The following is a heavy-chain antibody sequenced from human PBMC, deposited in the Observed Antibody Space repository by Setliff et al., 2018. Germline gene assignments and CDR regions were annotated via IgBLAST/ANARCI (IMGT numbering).Heavy chain of an antibody. CDR1: GFTFSSYW. CDR2: TKEDGSEK. Sequence: LRLSCAASGFTFSSYWMAWDRQAPGKGLEWVANTKEDGSEKYYVDAVKGRFTISRDNAKSSLYLQMNSLRVEDTAVYYCFGAGTCSYWGQGTLVTVSS. J-gene: IGHJ4*02. V-gene: IGHV3-7*01. D-gene: IGHD3-10*01. CDR3: FGAGTCSY.